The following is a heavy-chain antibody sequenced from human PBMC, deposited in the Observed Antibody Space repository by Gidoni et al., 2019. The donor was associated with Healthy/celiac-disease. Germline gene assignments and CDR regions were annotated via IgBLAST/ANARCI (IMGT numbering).Heavy chain of an antibody. CDR3: ARSSGGSCYSESDCSYYYYGMDV. CDR1: GYTFTSYD. Sequence: QVQLVQSGAEVKKPGASVKVSCKASGYTFTSYDINWVRQATGQGLEWMGWMNPNSGNTGYAQKFQGRVTMTRNTSISTAYMELSSLRSEDTAVYYCARSSGGSCYSESDCSYYYYGMDVWGQGTTVTVSS. CDR2: MNPNSGNT. J-gene: IGHJ6*02. D-gene: IGHD2-15*01. V-gene: IGHV1-8*01.